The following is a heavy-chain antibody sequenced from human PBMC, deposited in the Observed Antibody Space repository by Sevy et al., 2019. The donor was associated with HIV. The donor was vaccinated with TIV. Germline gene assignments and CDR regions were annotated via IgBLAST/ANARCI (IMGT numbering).Heavy chain of an antibody. J-gene: IGHJ4*02. CDR2: IYFSGST. Sequence: SETLSLTCTVSGGSIGRSSYDWGWIRQSPGKGLEWIGSIYFSGSTYYATSLKSRVTISVDTSKNQFSLKLTSVTATDTAVYYCARYGGIVDRAFDYWGQGTLVTVSS. D-gene: IGHD2-21*01. CDR3: ARYGGIVDRAFDY. V-gene: IGHV4-39*01. CDR1: GGSIGRSSYD.